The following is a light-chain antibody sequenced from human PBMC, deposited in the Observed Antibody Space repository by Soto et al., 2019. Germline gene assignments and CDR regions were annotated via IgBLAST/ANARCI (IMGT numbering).Light chain of an antibody. CDR1: SSNIGNNY. J-gene: IGLJ3*02. CDR2: ENN. CDR3: GTWASSLSAGPWV. V-gene: IGLV1-51*02. Sequence: QSVLTQPPSVSAAPGQKVTISCSGTSSNIGNNYVSWYQQLPGTAPKLLIYENNKRPSGIPDRFSGSKSGTSATLGITGLQTGDEADYYCGTWASSLSAGPWVFGGGTKLTVL.